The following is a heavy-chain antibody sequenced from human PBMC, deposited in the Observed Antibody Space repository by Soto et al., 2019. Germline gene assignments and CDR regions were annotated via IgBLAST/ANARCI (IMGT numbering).Heavy chain of an antibody. Sequence: ASVKVSCKASGYTFTSYAMHWVRQAPGQRLEWMGWINAGNGNTKYSQKFQGRVTITRDTSASTAYMELSSLRSEDTAVYYRARGMSSSWYRIGYGMDVWGQGTTVTVSS. J-gene: IGHJ6*02. CDR3: ARGMSSSWYRIGYGMDV. CDR1: GYTFTSYA. CDR2: INAGNGNT. V-gene: IGHV1-3*01. D-gene: IGHD6-13*01.